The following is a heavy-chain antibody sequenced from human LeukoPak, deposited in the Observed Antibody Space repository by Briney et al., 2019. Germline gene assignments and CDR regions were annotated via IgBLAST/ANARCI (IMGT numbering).Heavy chain of an antibody. CDR2: IYHSGST. CDR1: GGSISSGGYS. Sequence: PSETLSLTCAVSGGSISSGGYSWSRIRQPPGKGLEWIGYIYHSGSTYYNPSLKSRVTISVDRSKNQFSLKLSSVTAADTAVYYCARVRRSIAAAGHWFDPWGQGTLVTVSS. D-gene: IGHD6-13*01. J-gene: IGHJ5*02. CDR3: ARVRRSIAAAGHWFDP. V-gene: IGHV4-30-2*01.